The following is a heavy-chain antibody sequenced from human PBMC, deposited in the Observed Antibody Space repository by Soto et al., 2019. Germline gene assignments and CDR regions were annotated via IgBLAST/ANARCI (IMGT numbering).Heavy chain of an antibody. CDR2: ISAYNGNT. CDR1: GSTFASYG. D-gene: IGHD3-3*01. CDR3: ARDEMSKTYYYFWSGYYRPPNDSLDF. V-gene: IGHV1-18*04. Sequence: ASVKVSCKACGSTFASYGISWVRQAPGQGLEWMGWISAYNGNTNYAQKLQGRVTMTTDTSTSTAYMELRSLRSDDTAVYYCARDEMSKTYYYFWSGYYRPPNDSLDFCGPGTMGAVSS. J-gene: IGHJ3*01.